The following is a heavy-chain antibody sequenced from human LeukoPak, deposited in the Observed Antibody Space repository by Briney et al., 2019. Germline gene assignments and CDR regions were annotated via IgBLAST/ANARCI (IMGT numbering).Heavy chain of an antibody. V-gene: IGHV4-39*01. Sequence: PSQTLSLTCTVSGGSISSSSYYWGWIRHPPGKGLEWIGSIYYSGSTYYNPSLKSRVTISVDTSKNQFSLKLSSVTAADTAVYYCARHVGYSSSWSPDYYYYYYMDVWGKGTTVTVSS. J-gene: IGHJ6*03. CDR3: ARHVGYSSSWSPDYYYYYYMDV. CDR2: IYYSGST. CDR1: GGSISSSSYY. D-gene: IGHD6-13*01.